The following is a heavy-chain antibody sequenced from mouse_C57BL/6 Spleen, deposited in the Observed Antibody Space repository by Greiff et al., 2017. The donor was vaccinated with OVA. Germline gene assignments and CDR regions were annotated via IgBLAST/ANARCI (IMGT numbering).Heavy chain of an antibody. CDR2: ISGGGGNT. Sequence: EVKVEESGGGLVKPGGSLKLSCAASGFTFSSYTMSWVRQTPEKRLEWVATISGGGGNTYYPDSVKGRFTISRDNAKNTLYLQMSSLRSEDTALYYCARRGGNYFDYWGQGTTLTVSS. V-gene: IGHV5-9*01. D-gene: IGHD1-1*02. CDR1: GFTFSSYT. CDR3: ARRGGNYFDY. J-gene: IGHJ2*01.